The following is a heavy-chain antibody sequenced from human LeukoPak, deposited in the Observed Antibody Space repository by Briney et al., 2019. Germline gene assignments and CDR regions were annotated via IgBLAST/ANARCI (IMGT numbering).Heavy chain of an antibody. Sequence: PGGSLRLSCAASGFTFSDFWMNWVRHAPGKGLVWVSRIKSDGSSTSYADSVKGRFTISRDNAKNTLYLQMSSLRVEDTAVYFCASAYYSSGKLDHWGQGTLVTVSS. J-gene: IGHJ4*02. CDR1: GFTFSDFW. D-gene: IGHD3-22*01. CDR3: ASAYYSSGKLDH. V-gene: IGHV3-74*01. CDR2: IKSDGSST.